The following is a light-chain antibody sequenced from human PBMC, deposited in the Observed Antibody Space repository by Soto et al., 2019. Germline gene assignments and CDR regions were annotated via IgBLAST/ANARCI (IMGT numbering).Light chain of an antibody. V-gene: IGKV1-39*01. CDR3: QQTYSTPLT. CDR1: QTISPY. CDR2: GAS. J-gene: IGKJ4*01. Sequence: DIQMTQSPSSLSASVGDRVTITCRASQTISPYLSWYQHKPGKAPKLLIYGASTLQSGAPSKFSGSGSGTDFTLTISSLQPEDFATYYCQQTYSTPLTFGGGTKVDIK.